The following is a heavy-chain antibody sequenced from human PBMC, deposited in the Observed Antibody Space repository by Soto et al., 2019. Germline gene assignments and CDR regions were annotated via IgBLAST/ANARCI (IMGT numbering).Heavy chain of an antibody. CDR1: GFTFSSYA. CDR3: ARSLGYSYGRVYFDY. CDR2: ISYDGSNK. J-gene: IGHJ4*02. D-gene: IGHD5-18*01. Sequence: GGSLRLSCAASGFTFSSYAMHWVRQAPGKGLEWVAVISYDGSNKYYADSVKGRFTISRDNSKNTLYLQMNSLRAEDTAVYYCARSLGYSYGRVYFDYWGQG. V-gene: IGHV3-30-3*01.